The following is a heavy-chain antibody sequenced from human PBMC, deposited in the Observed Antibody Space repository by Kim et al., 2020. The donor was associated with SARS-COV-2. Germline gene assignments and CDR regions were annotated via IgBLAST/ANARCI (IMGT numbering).Heavy chain of an antibody. Sequence: ESVMGRFPISRDNAENTRYVQMNSLRAEDTALYYCARRCWSGGGCYYDYRGQGTLVTVSS. CDR3: ARRCWSGGGCYYDY. V-gene: IGHV3-74*01. D-gene: IGHD2-15*01. J-gene: IGHJ4*02.